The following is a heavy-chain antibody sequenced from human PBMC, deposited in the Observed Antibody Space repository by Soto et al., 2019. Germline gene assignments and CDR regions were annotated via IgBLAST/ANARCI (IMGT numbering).Heavy chain of an antibody. CDR3: ARSGIPLIEILDY. V-gene: IGHV3-11*01. D-gene: IGHD2-21*01. Sequence: QVHLVESGGGLVKPGESLRLSCAASGFTFSDYYMNWIRQAPGQGLEWLSFINTRGETRYIEDSIRGRFTFSRDNARRSLNLQMNSLRAEDTAVYYCARSGIPLIEILDYWGHGTLVTVSS. CDR1: GFTFSDYY. CDR2: INTRGETR. J-gene: IGHJ4*01.